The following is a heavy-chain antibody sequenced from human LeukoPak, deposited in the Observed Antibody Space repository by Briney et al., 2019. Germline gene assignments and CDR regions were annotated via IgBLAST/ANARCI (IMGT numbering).Heavy chain of an antibody. Sequence: PGESLKISCKGSGYSFTSYWIGWVRQMPGKGLEWMGIIYPGDSDTRYSPSLQGQVTISADKSISTAYLQWSSLKASDTAMYYCARSIATVTTFDYGMDVWGQGTTVTVSS. CDR3: ARSIATVTTFDYGMDV. D-gene: IGHD4-17*01. V-gene: IGHV5-51*01. CDR1: GYSFTSYW. J-gene: IGHJ6*02. CDR2: IYPGDSDT.